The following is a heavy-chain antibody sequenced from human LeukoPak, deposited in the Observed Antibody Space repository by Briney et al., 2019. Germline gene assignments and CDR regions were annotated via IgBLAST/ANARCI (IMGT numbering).Heavy chain of an antibody. CDR2: ISGTGGST. D-gene: IGHD2-15*01. CDR1: GFTFSSYA. CDR3: AKEREAYCSDGSCYGSDKLFPADY. J-gene: IGHJ4*02. Sequence: GGSLRLACAASGFTFSSYAMTWVRQAPRKGLEWVSSISGTGGSTFYADSVKGRFTISRDNSKNTLYLQMNSLRAEDTAIYYCAKEREAYCSDGSCYGSDKLFPADYWGQGTLVTVSS. V-gene: IGHV3-23*01.